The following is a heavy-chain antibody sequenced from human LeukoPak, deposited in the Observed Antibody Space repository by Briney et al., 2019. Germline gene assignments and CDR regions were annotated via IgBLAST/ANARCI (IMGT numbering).Heavy chain of an antibody. CDR1: GGSISSASYY. CDR2: IYASGST. V-gene: IGHV4-61*09. Sequence: SETLSLTCTVSGGSISSASYYWSWIRQPAGKGLEWIGHIYASGSTNYNPSLKSRVTISVDTSKNQFSLKLNSVTAADTAVYYCARGGGGYSYGYLDYWGQGTLVTVSS. D-gene: IGHD5-18*01. J-gene: IGHJ4*02. CDR3: ARGGGGYSYGYLDY.